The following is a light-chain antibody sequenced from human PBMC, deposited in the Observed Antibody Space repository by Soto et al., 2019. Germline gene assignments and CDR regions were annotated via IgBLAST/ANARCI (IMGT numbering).Light chain of an antibody. CDR3: SSYTPTRSYV. V-gene: IGLV2-14*01. J-gene: IGLJ1*01. Sequence: QSALTQPASVSGPPGQSITISCTGTSSDGGGYNYVSWYQQHPGKAPKLMIYSVSYRPSGVSDRFSGSKSGNTASLTISGLQAEDDGDYYCSSYTPTRSYVFGSGTKVTVL. CDR1: SSDGGGYNY. CDR2: SVS.